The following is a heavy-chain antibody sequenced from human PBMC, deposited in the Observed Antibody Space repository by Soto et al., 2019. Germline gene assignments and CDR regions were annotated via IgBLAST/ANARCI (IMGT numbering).Heavy chain of an antibody. Sequence: QVQLQESGPGLVKPSQTLSLTCTVSGGSISSGGYYWSWIRQHPGKGLEWIGYIYYSGSTYYNPSLKSRVTISVDTSKNQFSLKLSSVTAADTAVYYCARDRGPNGSGSYYNPPPDAFDIWGQGTMVTVSS. D-gene: IGHD3-10*01. CDR1: GGSISSGGYY. CDR2: IYYSGST. J-gene: IGHJ3*02. V-gene: IGHV4-31*03. CDR3: ARDRGPNGSGSYYNPPPDAFDI.